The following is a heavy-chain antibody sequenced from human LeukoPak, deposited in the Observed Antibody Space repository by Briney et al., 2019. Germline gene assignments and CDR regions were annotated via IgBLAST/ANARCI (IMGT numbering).Heavy chain of an antibody. CDR1: GGSFSGYY. CDR2: INHSGST. Sequence: PSETLSLTCAVYGGSFSGYYWSWIRQPPGKGLEWIGEINHSGSTNYNPSLKSRVTISVDTSKSQFSLKLSSVTAADTAVYYCARGVSSSPTGSDYWGQGTLVTVSS. V-gene: IGHV4-34*01. D-gene: IGHD6-6*01. CDR3: ARGVSSSPTGSDY. J-gene: IGHJ4*02.